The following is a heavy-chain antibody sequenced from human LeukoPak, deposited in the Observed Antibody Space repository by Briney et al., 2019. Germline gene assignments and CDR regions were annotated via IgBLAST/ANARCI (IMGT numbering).Heavy chain of an antibody. Sequence: GGSLRLSCAASGFTFSSYAMHWVRQAPGKGLEWVAVISYDGSNKYYADSVKDRFTISRDNSKNTLYLQMNSLRAEDTAIYYCARPRLGGSYSSGAFDIWGQGTMVTVSS. D-gene: IGHD1-26*01. CDR1: GFTFSSYA. CDR3: ARPRLGGSYSSGAFDI. CDR2: ISYDGSNK. V-gene: IGHV3-30-3*01. J-gene: IGHJ3*02.